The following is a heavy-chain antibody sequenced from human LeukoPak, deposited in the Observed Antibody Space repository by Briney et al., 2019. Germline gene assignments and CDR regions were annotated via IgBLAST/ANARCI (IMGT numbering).Heavy chain of an antibody. CDR1: GYTFTSYA. V-gene: IGHV7-4-1*02. J-gene: IGHJ4*02. Sequence: ASVKVSCKASGYTFTSYAMNWVRQAPGQGLEWMGWINTNTGNPTYAQGFTGRFVFSLDTSVSAAYLQISSLKSEDTAVYYCARVLWLYSGSPAGYWGQGTLVTVSS. CDR3: ARVLWLYSGSPAGY. CDR2: INTNTGNP. D-gene: IGHD1-26*01.